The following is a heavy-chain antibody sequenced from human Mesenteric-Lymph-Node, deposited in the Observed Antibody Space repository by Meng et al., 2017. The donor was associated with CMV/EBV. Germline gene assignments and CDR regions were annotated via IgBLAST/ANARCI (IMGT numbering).Heavy chain of an antibody. Sequence: SCAASGFTFSRYAIHWVGQAPGKGLDWVAVISYDGSNKYYADSVKGRFTISRDNSKNTLYLQMNSLRAEDTAVYYCASLGYISSSRGPLDIWGQGTMVTVSS. CDR3: ASLGYISSSRGPLDI. V-gene: IGHV3-30-3*01. D-gene: IGHD6-6*01. CDR2: ISYDGSNK. CDR1: GFTFSRYA. J-gene: IGHJ3*02.